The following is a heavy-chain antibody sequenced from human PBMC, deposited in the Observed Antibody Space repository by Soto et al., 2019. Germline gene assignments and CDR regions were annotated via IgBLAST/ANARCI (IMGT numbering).Heavy chain of an antibody. V-gene: IGHV4-31*03. J-gene: IGHJ6*02. CDR2: NYCSGIT. CDR1: GGSISSDGYY. CDR3: ARGASIAGRYYGMDV. D-gene: IGHD6-6*01. Sequence: QVQLQESGPGLVKPSQTLSLTCTVSGGSISSDGYYWTRIRQHPGKALEWIGYNYCSGITYYNPSLKNRVSNCLNTSNNLSTLKVSSVPAPDTAVYYCARGASIAGRYYGMDVWVQGTTGSVSS.